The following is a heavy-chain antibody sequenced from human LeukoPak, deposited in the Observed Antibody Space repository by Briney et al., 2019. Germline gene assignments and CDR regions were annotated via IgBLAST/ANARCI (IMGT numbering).Heavy chain of an antibody. CDR3: ARALYDYVWGSYRYTGGTGEFDP. Sequence: ASVKVSCKASGYTFTSYDINWVRQATGQGLEWMGWMNPNSGNTGYAQKFQGRVTMTRNTSISTAYMELSSLRSEDTAVYYCARALYDYVWGSYRYTGGTGEFDPWGQGTLVTSPQ. J-gene: IGHJ5*02. D-gene: IGHD3-16*02. CDR1: GYTFTSYD. CDR2: MNPNSGNT. V-gene: IGHV1-8*01.